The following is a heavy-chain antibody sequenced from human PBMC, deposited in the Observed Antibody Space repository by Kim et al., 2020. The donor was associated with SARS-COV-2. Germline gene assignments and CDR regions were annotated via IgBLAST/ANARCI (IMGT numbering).Heavy chain of an antibody. CDR3: ARDHYGDYAEMDY. D-gene: IGHD4-17*01. CDR1: GFTFSSYS. J-gene: IGHJ4*02. CDR2: ISSSSSYI. Sequence: GGSLRLSCAASGFTFSSYSMNWVRQAPGKGLEWVSSISSSSSYIYYADSVKGRFTISRDNAKNSLYLQMNSLRAEDTAVYYCARDHYGDYAEMDYWGQGTLVTVSS. V-gene: IGHV3-21*01.